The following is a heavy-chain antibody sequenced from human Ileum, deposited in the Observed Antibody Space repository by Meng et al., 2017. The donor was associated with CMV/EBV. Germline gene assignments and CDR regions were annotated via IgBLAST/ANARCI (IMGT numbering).Heavy chain of an antibody. J-gene: IGHJ4*02. D-gene: IGHD3-9*01. CDR2: IYPQNGGT. CDR1: GYTFSAKL. Sequence: EQLVHAVDEEKNPGASVMVPKKTSGYTFSAKLLHWVQQAPGQGLELMGWIYPQNGGTYFAQKFQGRVTMTSDTSITTAYMELSSLTSDDTVIYCCVKEDWYFDFWGQGTLVTVSS. V-gene: IGHV1-2*02. CDR3: VKEDWYFDF.